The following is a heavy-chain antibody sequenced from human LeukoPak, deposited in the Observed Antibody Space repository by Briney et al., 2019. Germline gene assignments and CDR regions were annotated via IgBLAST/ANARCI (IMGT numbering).Heavy chain of an antibody. CDR1: GFTFRTYW. J-gene: IGHJ3*02. CDR3: ARGGFNHAFDI. V-gene: IGHV3-21*01. CDR2: ISTSSSYI. Sequence: GGSLRLSCAASGFTFRTYWMSWVRQAPGKGLEWVSFISTSSSYIYYADSVKGRFTISRDNAKNSLYLQMNSLGAEDTAVYYCARGGFNHAFDIWGQGTVVTVSS.